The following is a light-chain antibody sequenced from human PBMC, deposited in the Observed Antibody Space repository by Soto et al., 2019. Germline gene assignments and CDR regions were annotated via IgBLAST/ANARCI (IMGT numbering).Light chain of an antibody. V-gene: IGKV1-39*01. CDR3: QQDYSTLAP. CDR2: AAS. J-gene: IGKJ5*01. Sequence: IQMSQSPSSLSASVGDRVTITCRAAESISRHLNWYQQKPGRAPDLLIYAASTLQNGVPSRFTGSGSGTEFTLTITGLQLEDFATYYCQQDYSTLAPFGQGTRLEI. CDR1: ESISRH.